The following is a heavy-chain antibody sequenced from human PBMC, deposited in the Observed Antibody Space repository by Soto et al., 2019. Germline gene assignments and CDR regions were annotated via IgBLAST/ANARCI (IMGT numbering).Heavy chain of an antibody. J-gene: IGHJ6*03. Sequence: GGSLRLSCAASGFTFSSYAMSWVRQAPGKGLEWVSAISGSGGSTYYADSVKGRFTISRDNSKNTLYLQMNSLRAEDTAVYYCAKGRSLGAVYGSGSYSYYYYYMDVWGKGTTVTVSS. V-gene: IGHV3-23*01. CDR3: AKGRSLGAVYGSGSYSYYYYYMDV. CDR2: ISGSGGST. CDR1: GFTFSSYA. D-gene: IGHD3-10*01.